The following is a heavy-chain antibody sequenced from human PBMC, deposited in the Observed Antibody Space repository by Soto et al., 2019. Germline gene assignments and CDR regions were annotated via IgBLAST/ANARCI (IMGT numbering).Heavy chain of an antibody. Sequence: EVQLVESGGGLVKPGGSLRLSCAASGFTVSNAWMSWVRQAPGKGLEWVGRIKSKTAGGTTEYDAPVKGRFTISRDDSKNTLYLQMNSLKTEDTAVYYCTRYSYGASKYWGQGTLVTVSS. CDR2: IKSKTAGGTT. V-gene: IGHV3-15*01. J-gene: IGHJ4*02. CDR3: TRYSYGASKY. D-gene: IGHD5-18*01. CDR1: GFTVSNAW.